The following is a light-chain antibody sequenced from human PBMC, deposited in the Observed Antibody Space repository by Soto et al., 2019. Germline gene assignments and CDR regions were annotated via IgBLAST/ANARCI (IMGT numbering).Light chain of an antibody. CDR3: CSYAGSYV. CDR2: DVS. V-gene: IGLV2-11*01. Sequence: QSALTQPRSVSGSPGQSVTISCTGTSSDVGGYNYVSWYQQHPGKAPKLMIYDVSKRPSGAPDRFSGSKSGNTASLTISGLQAEEEADYYCCSYAGSYVFGTGTKLTVL. CDR1: SSDVGGYNY. J-gene: IGLJ1*01.